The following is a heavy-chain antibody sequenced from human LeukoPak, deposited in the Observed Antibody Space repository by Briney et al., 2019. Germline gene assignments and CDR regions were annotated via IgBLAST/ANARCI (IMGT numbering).Heavy chain of an antibody. J-gene: IGHJ5*02. CDR1: GYTFTSYA. D-gene: IGHD6-19*01. CDR3: ARDLAVAGTNVDWFDP. V-gene: IGHV1-3*01. CDR2: INAGNGNT. Sequence: ASVKVSCKASGYTFTSYAMHWVRQAPGQRLEWMGWINAGNGNTKYSQKFQGRVTITRDTSASTAYMELSSLRSEDTAVYYCARDLAVAGTNVDWFDPWGQRTLVTVSS.